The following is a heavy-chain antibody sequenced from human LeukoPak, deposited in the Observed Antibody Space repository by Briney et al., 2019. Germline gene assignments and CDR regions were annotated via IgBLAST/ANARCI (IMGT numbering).Heavy chain of an antibody. Sequence: GESLKISCKCCGYRFTYYMIGWVREIPGKGLEWMGIIYLGGSDTSYRPSLQGQVTITADKSINTTSLQWISLKASADAIYYCARAYRSHNSDYYNFDYWGQGTLVTVSS. CDR1: GYRFTYYM. D-gene: IGHD4-11*01. V-gene: IGHV5-51*01. J-gene: IGHJ4*02. CDR2: IYLGGSDT. CDR3: ARAYRSHNSDYYNFDY.